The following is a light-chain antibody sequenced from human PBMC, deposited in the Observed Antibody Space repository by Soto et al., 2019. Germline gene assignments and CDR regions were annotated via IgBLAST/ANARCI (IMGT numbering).Light chain of an antibody. CDR3: QLYGGPSWT. CDR1: QSVTSNY. J-gene: IGKJ1*01. Sequence: ETVLTQSPGTLSSSPGGRATLSCMASQSVTSNYLAWYHQKPGQAPRPLTCGASSKATGVPHKFSGSGSGTDFTLTLSRLEPDDFTVYCCQLYGGPSWTVGQGTMVEIK. CDR2: GAS. V-gene: IGKV3-20*01.